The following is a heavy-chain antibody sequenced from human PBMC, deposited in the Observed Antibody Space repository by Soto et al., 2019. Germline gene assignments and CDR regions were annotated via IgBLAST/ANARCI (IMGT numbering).Heavy chain of an antibody. V-gene: IGHV4-39*01. CDR1: GGSISSSSYY. Sequence: PSETLSLTCTVSGGSISSSSYYWGWIRQPPGKGLEWIGSIYYSGSTYYNPSLKSRVTISVDTSKNQFSLKLSSVTAADTAVYYCASGRHCSSTSCYFVNDAFDIWGQGTMVTVSS. CDR2: IYYSGST. CDR3: ASGRHCSSTSCYFVNDAFDI. J-gene: IGHJ3*02. D-gene: IGHD2-2*01.